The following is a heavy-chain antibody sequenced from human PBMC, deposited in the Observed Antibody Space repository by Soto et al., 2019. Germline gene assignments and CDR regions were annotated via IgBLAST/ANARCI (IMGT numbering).Heavy chain of an antibody. Sequence: GASVKVSCKASGHTFTSFTSNGISWVRQAPGQGLEWMGWISAYNGNTNYAQKLQGRVTMTTDTSTSTVYMELRSLRSDDTAVYYCARDPGSSWYRAYGMDVWGQGTTVTVSS. CDR2: ISAYNGNT. CDR1: GHTFTSFTSNG. V-gene: IGHV1-18*01. J-gene: IGHJ6*02. CDR3: ARDPGSSWYRAYGMDV. D-gene: IGHD6-13*01.